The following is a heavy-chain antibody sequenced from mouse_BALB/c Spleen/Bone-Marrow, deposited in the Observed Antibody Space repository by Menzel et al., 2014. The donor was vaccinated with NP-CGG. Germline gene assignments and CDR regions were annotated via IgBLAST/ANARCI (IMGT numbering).Heavy chain of an antibody. D-gene: IGHD4-1*01. Sequence: LQESGAELMKPGASVKISCKATGYTFRSYWMEWVRQRPGHGLEWIGEILPGSGSANHNEKFKGKATFTADTSSNTAYLQLSSLTSEGSACYYCAFSSYWFSDVWGAGTTVTGSS. V-gene: IGHV1-9*01. CDR1: GYTFRSYW. CDR2: ILPGSGSA. CDR3: AFSSYWFSDV. J-gene: IGHJ1*01.